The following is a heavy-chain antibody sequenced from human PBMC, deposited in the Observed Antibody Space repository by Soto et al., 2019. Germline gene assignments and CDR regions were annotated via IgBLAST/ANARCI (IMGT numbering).Heavy chain of an antibody. Sequence: QVQLVESGGGVVQPGRSLRLSCAASGFTFSSYGMHWVRQAPGKGLEWVAVISYDGSNKYYADSVKGRFTISRDNSKNTLYLQMNSLRAEDTAVYYCAKGGYYCGYWGQGTLVTVSS. CDR1: GFTFSSYG. D-gene: IGHD3-3*01. V-gene: IGHV3-30*18. J-gene: IGHJ4*02. CDR2: ISYDGSNK. CDR3: AKGGYYCGY.